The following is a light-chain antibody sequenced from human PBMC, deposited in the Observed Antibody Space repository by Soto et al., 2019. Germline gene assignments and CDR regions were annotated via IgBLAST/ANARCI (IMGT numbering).Light chain of an antibody. J-gene: IGKJ1*01. CDR3: QQYDGSPPWT. CDR1: HSVSRGY. CDR2: GAS. V-gene: IGKV3-20*01. Sequence: GVSQSAGTLSLFTGERATLSCRASHSVSRGYLAWYQQKPGQAPRLLIYGASSRATGIPDRFSGSGTGTEFTFTIDRLEPEDFAVYYCQQYDGSPPWTFAQRTKVAIK.